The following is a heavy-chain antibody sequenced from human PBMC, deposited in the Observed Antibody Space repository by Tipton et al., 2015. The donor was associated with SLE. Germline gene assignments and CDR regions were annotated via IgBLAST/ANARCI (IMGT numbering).Heavy chain of an antibody. Sequence: TLSLTCAVSGYSISSGYYWGWIRQPPGKGLEWIGSIYHSGSTYYNPSLKSRVTISVDTSKNQFSLKLSSVTAADTAVYYCARDSGWYYFDYWGQGTLVTVSS. CDR2: IYHSGST. D-gene: IGHD6-19*01. CDR3: ARDSGWYYFDY. V-gene: IGHV4-38-2*02. CDR1: GYSISSGYY. J-gene: IGHJ4*02.